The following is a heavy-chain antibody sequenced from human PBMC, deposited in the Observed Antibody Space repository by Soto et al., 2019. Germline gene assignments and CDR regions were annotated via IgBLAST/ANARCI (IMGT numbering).Heavy chain of an antibody. CDR1: GFSLSSSGVG. Sequence: QITLKESGPTLVKPTQTLTVTCTFSGFSLSSSGVGVAWMRQPPGKALEWLALIYWDGDKRYSPFLKSRVTPTKDPSENQVVLTVTSLDPVDTATYYCAHKGGRGAGMDVWGQGTTVTVSS. D-gene: IGHD2-15*01. CDR2: IYWDGDK. CDR3: AHKGGRGAGMDV. V-gene: IGHV2-5*02. J-gene: IGHJ6*02.